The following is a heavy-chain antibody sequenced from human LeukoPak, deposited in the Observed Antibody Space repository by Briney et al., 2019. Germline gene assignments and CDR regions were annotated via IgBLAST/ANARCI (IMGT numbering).Heavy chain of an antibody. CDR2: ISGSGGST. Sequence: PGGSLRLSCAASGFTFSSYAMSWVRQAPGKGLEWVSAISGSGGSTYYADSVKGRFTISRDNSKNTLYLQMNSLRAEDTAVYYCAKDPPETQKDTAMVDYWGQGTLVTVSS. V-gene: IGHV3-23*01. CDR1: GFTFSSYA. D-gene: IGHD5-18*01. J-gene: IGHJ4*02. CDR3: AKDPPETQKDTAMVDY.